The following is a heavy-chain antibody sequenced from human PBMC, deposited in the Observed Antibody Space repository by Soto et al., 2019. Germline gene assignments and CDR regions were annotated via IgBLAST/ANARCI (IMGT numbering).Heavy chain of an antibody. V-gene: IGHV1-69*01. CDR2: IIPMLVAP. J-gene: IGHJ2*01. Sequence: QGQLVQSGAEVKKPGSSVKVSCKASGGSFRTYAINWVRQAPGQGLEWMGGIIPMLVAPTYAQKFQGRLTITADESTTTVYMELSSLTSEDTAVYYCARVGPPSPSVIWFFDLWGRGTLVTVSS. CDR3: ARVGPPSPSVIWFFDL. D-gene: IGHD2-21*01. CDR1: GGSFRTYA.